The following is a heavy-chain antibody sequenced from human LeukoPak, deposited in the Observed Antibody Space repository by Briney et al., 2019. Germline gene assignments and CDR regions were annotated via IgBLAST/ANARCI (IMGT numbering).Heavy chain of an antibody. Sequence: GGSLRLSCAASGFTFSNAWMSWVRQAPGKGLEWVGRIKSKTDGGTTDYAAPVKGRFTISRDDSKNTLYLQMNSLKTEDTAVYYCTTGYCSSTSCYLLDYWGQGTLVTVSS. CDR3: TTGYCSSTSCYLLDY. J-gene: IGHJ4*02. CDR2: IKSKTDGGTT. D-gene: IGHD2-2*01. CDR1: GFTFSNAW. V-gene: IGHV3-15*01.